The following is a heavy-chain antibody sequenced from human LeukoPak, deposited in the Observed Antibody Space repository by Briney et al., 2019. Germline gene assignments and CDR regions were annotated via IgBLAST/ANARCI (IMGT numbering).Heavy chain of an antibody. J-gene: IGHJ4*02. CDR3: ARDRGVGYSSSYQIDY. CDR2: IIPIFGTA. D-gene: IGHD6-13*01. V-gene: IGHV1-69*05. CDR1: GGTFSSYA. Sequence: GASVKVSCKASGGTFSSYAISWVRQAPGQGLEWMGRIIPIFGTANYAQKFQGRVMITTDESTSTAYMELSSLRSEDTAVYYCARDRGVGYSSSYQIDYWGQGTLVTVSS.